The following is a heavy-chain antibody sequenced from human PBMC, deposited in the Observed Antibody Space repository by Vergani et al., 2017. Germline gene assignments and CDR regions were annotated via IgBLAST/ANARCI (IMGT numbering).Heavy chain of an antibody. Sequence: QVQLQQWGAGLLKPSETLSLTCAVYGGSFSGYYWSWIRQPPGKGLEWIGEINHSGSTNYNPSLKSRVTISVDTSKNQFSLKLSSVTAEDTAVYYCARLMTTVTTIWFDPWGQGTLVTVSS. CDR1: GGSFSGYY. D-gene: IGHD4-17*01. CDR3: ARLMTTVTTIWFDP. J-gene: IGHJ5*02. V-gene: IGHV4-34*01. CDR2: INHSGST.